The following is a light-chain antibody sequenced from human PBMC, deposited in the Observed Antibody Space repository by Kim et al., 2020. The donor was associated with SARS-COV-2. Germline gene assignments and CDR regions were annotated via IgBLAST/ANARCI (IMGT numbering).Light chain of an antibody. CDR3: QQYGSSPCT. V-gene: IGKV3-20*01. CDR2: DAS. CDR1: QSVSSNY. J-gene: IGKJ2*02. Sequence: LAPGERATLSCWASQSVSSNYLAWYQQKPGQAPRLLIYDASSRATGIPDRFSGGGSGTDFTLTISRLEPEDFAVYYCQQYGSSPCTFGQGTKLEIK.